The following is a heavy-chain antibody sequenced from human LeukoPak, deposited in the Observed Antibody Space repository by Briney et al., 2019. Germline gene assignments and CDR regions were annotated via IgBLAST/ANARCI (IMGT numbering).Heavy chain of an antibody. V-gene: IGHV3-48*01. D-gene: IGHD5-24*01. Sequence: PGGSLRLSCAASGFTFSSYSMNWVRQAPGKGLEWVSYISSSSSTIYYADSVKGRFTIPRDNAKNSLYLQMNSLRAEDTAVYYCASERRDGYNSEIYWGQGTLVTVSS. CDR3: ASERRDGYNSEIY. J-gene: IGHJ4*02. CDR1: GFTFSSYS. CDR2: ISSSSSTI.